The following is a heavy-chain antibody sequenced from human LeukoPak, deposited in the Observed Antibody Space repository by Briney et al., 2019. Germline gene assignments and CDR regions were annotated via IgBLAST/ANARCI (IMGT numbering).Heavy chain of an antibody. J-gene: IGHJ5*02. CDR2: IYHSGST. CDR1: GYSISSGYY. V-gene: IGHV4-38-2*01. CDR3: ARGEIPSQCDP. Sequence: SETLSLTCAVSGYSISSGYYWGWIRQPPGKGLEWIGSIYHSGSTYYNPSLKSRVTISVDTSQNQFSLKLSSVTAADTAVYYCARGEIPSQCDPWGQGTLVTVSS. D-gene: IGHD3-10*01.